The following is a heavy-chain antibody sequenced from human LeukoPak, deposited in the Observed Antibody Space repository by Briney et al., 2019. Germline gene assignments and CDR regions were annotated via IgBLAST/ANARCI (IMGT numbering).Heavy chain of an antibody. CDR2: INHSGST. V-gene: IGHV4-34*01. Sequence: PSETLSLTCAVYGGSFSGYYWSWIRQPPGKGLEWIGEINHSGSTNYNPSLKSRVTISVDTSKNQFSLKLCSVTAADTAVYYCARGNTSDSSALNYYYYYGMDVWGQGTTVTVSS. D-gene: IGHD6-19*01. CDR1: GGSFSGYY. J-gene: IGHJ6*02. CDR3: ARGNTSDSSALNYYYYYGMDV.